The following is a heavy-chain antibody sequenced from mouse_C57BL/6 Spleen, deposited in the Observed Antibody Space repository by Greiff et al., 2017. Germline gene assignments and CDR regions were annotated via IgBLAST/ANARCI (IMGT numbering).Heavy chain of an antibody. Sequence: VQLQQPGAELVRPGSSVKLSCKASGYTFTSYWMDWVKQRPGQGLEWIGNLYPSDSETHYNQKFKDKATLTVDKSSSTASMQLSSLTSEDSAVYYCARSGFTTVVAHYFDYWGQGTTLTVSS. V-gene: IGHV1-61*01. CDR3: ARSGFTTVVAHYFDY. D-gene: IGHD1-1*01. J-gene: IGHJ2*01. CDR2: LYPSDSET. CDR1: GYTFTSYW.